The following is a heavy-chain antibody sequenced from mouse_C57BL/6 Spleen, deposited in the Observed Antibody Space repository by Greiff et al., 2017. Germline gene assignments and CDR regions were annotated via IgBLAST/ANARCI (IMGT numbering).Heavy chain of an antibody. D-gene: IGHD2-3*01. Sequence: VHLVESGPGLVQPSQCLSITCTVSGFSLPSYGVHWFRQSPGKGLVWLGVIWRGGSTDYTAAFMSRLSITKDNSKSQVFFKMNSLQADDTAIYSCVLYDGYYGAMDYWGQGTSVTVSS. J-gene: IGHJ4*01. CDR3: VLYDGYYGAMDY. CDR2: IWRGGST. V-gene: IGHV2-5*01. CDR1: GFSLPSYG.